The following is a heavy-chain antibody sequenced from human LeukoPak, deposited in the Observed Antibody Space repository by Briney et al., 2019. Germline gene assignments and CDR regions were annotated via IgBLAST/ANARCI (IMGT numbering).Heavy chain of an antibody. CDR1: GFTFSSYG. Sequence: PGRSLRLSCAASGFTFSSYGMHWVRQAPGKGLEWVAVIWYDGSNKYYADSVKGRFTISRDNSKNTLYLQMNSLRAEDTAVYYRARVHYYDSSGSFDYWGQGTLVTVSS. CDR2: IWYDGSNK. CDR3: ARVHYYDSSGSFDY. D-gene: IGHD3-22*01. V-gene: IGHV3-33*01. J-gene: IGHJ4*02.